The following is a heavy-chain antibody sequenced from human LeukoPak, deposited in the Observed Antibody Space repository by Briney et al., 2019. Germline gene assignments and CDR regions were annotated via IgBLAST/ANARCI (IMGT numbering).Heavy chain of an antibody. CDR1: GYTFSDYW. V-gene: IGHV3-7*01. D-gene: IGHD4-23*01. J-gene: IGHJ4*02. CDR3: ARGRFCDSGNCYLDY. CDR2: IKPDGRDK. Sequence: GGSLRLSCAASGYTFSDYWMSWVRQAPGKVLERVANIKPDGRDKYHVDSVKGRFTISRDNAKASLYLLMNSLRAEDTAAYYCARGRFCDSGNCYLDYWGQGTLVTVSS.